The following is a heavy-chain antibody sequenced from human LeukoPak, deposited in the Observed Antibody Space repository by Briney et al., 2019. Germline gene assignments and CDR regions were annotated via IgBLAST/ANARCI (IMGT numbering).Heavy chain of an antibody. CDR3: GRGGVPAAVDY. CDR1: GFTFNSYS. CDR2: ISDDETYK. Sequence: GGSLRLSCAASGFTFNSYSMHWVRQAPGKGLEWVTAISDDETYKFYADSVKGRFTISRDNAHNTLFLQMNSLRAEDTAVYYCGRGGVPAAVDYWGQGSLVTVSS. V-gene: IGHV3-30-3*01. D-gene: IGHD2-2*01. J-gene: IGHJ4*02.